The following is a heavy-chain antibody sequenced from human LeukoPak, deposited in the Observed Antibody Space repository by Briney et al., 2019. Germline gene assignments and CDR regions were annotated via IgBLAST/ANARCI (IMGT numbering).Heavy chain of an antibody. Sequence: ASVKVSCKASGGTFSSYAISWVRQAPGQGLEWMGWINPNSGGTNYAQKFQGRVTMTRDTSISTAYMELSSLRSDDTAVYYCARDRDTIPATDAGGDHFHYWGQGTLVTVSS. D-gene: IGHD6-13*01. CDR1: GGTFSSYA. J-gene: IGHJ4*02. V-gene: IGHV1-2*02. CDR2: INPNSGGT. CDR3: ARDRDTIPATDAGGDHFHY.